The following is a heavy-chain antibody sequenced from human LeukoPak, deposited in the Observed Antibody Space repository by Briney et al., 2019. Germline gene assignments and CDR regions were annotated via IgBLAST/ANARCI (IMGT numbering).Heavy chain of an antibody. D-gene: IGHD3/OR15-3a*01. CDR3: ARTNSVWTSFDY. CDR2: IYYSGST. Sequence: KTSETLSLTCTVSGVSISSYYWSWIRQPPGKGLEWIGYIYYSGSTNYNPSLKSRVTISVDTTNNQFSLKLSSVTAADTAVYYCARTNSVWTSFDYWGQGTLVTVSS. J-gene: IGHJ4*02. CDR1: GVSISSYY. V-gene: IGHV4-59*01.